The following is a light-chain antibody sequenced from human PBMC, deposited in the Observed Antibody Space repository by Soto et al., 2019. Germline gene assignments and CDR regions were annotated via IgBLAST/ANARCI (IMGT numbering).Light chain of an antibody. Sequence: DIQMTQSPSSLSASVGDRVTITCRASQGISNYLAWYQQKPGKVRKRLIYAASTLQSGVPSRFSGSGSWTYFALTIGSLQPEDVATYYCQQYHSAPQTFGQGTKVAIK. V-gene: IGKV1-27*01. CDR3: QQYHSAPQT. CDR2: AAS. CDR1: QGISNY. J-gene: IGKJ1*01.